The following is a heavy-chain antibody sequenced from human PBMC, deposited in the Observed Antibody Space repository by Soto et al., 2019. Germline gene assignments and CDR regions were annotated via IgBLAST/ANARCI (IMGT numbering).Heavy chain of an antibody. CDR1: GYTFTSYD. V-gene: IGHV1-8*01. Sequence: QVQLVQSGAEVKKPGASVKVSCKASGYTFTSYDVNWVRQATGQGLEWMGWMNPNSGNTGYAQKCPGTVNMDRNTSISPAYTELSGLRSEDTAVYYCARELTMIVDNWGQGTLVAVSS. D-gene: IGHD3-22*01. CDR2: MNPNSGNT. CDR3: ARELTMIVDN. J-gene: IGHJ4*02.